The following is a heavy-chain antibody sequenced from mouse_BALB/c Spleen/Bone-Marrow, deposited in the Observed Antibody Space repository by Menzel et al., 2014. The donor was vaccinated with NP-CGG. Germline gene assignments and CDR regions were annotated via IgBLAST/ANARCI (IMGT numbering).Heavy chain of an antibody. V-gene: IGHV1-9*01. CDR2: ILPGSGIT. CDR3: ARSPY. J-gene: IGHJ3*01. Sequence: VQVVESGAELMKPGASVKISCKATGYTFNSYWIEWVKQRPGHGLEWIGEILPGSGITNYNEKFKVKATFNADTSSNTAYMQLSSLTSEDSAVYYCARSPYWGQGTLVTASA. CDR1: GYTFNSYW.